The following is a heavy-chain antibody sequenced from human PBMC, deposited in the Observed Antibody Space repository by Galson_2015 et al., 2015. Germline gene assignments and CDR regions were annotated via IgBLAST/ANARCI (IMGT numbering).Heavy chain of an antibody. CDR2: IIPIFGTA. CDR3: ARSYGPDSFDI. D-gene: IGHD1-26*01. J-gene: IGHJ3*02. Sequence: SVKVSCKASGGTFSSYAISWVRQAPGQGLEWMGGIIPIFGTAHYAQKFQGRVTITADESTSTAYMELSSLRYDDTAVYYCARSYGPDSFDIWGQGTMVTVSS. V-gene: IGHV1-69*13. CDR1: GGTFSSYA.